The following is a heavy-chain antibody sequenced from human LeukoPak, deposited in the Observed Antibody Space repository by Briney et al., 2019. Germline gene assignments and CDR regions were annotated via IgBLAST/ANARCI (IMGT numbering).Heavy chain of an antibody. J-gene: IGHJ6*03. CDR3: AREGYCSSTSCFFSPAGDYYYMDV. CDR1: GFTFSSYS. Sequence: GGSLRLSCAASGFTFSSYSVNWVRQAPGKGLEWVSSISSRSSYIYYADSVKGRFTISRDNAKNSLYLQMNSLRAEDTAVYYCAREGYCSSTSCFFSPAGDYYYMDVWGKGTTVTVSS. D-gene: IGHD2-2*01. CDR2: ISSRSSYI. V-gene: IGHV3-21*01.